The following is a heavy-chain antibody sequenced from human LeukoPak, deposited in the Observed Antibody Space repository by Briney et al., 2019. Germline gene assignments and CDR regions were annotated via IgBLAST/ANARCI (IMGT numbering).Heavy chain of an antibody. CDR3: AKDAYSGYDYPNY. CDR2: ITYDGMNK. CDR1: GFTFSNYG. V-gene: IGHV3-30*18. J-gene: IGHJ4*02. Sequence: PGGSLRLSCADSGFTFSNYGMHWVRQAPGKGLGWVAGITYDGMNKFYADSVQGRSTISRDNSKNTLYLQMNSLRVEDTAVYYCAKDAYSGYDYPNYWGQGTLVTVSS. D-gene: IGHD5-12*01.